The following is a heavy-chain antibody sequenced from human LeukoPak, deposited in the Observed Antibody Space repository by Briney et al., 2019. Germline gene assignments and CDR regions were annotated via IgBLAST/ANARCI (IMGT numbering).Heavy chain of an antibody. J-gene: IGHJ4*02. CDR3: ARVGSEGVVASGYFDY. CDR1: GYTFTSYY. D-gene: IGHD2-15*01. V-gene: IGHV1-46*01. Sequence: ASVKVSCKASGYTFTSYYMHWVRQAPGQGLEWMGIINPSGGSTSYAQKFQGRVTMTRDMSTSTVYMELSSLRSEDTAVYYCARVGSEGVVASGYFDYWGQGTLVTVSS. CDR2: INPSGGST.